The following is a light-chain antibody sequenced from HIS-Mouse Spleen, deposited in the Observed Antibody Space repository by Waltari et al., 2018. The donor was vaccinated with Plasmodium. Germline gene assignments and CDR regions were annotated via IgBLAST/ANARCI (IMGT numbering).Light chain of an antibody. CDR2: EGS. CDR3: CSYAGSSTFV. J-gene: IGLJ3*02. Sequence: QSALTQPASVSGSPGQSITISCTGTSRDVGSYNLVSWYQTHPCKAPKLMIYEGSKRPSGVSNRFSGSKSGNTASLTISGLQAEDEADYYCCSYAGSSTFVFGGGTKLTVL. V-gene: IGLV2-23*03. CDR1: SRDVGSYNL.